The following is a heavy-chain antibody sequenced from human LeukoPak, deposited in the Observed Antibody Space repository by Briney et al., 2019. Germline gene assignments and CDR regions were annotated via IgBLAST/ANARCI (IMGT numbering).Heavy chain of an antibody. D-gene: IGHD7-27*01. J-gene: IGHJ5*02. CDR3: AKCWGARVPRVTWFDP. CDR2: ISGSGGST. Sequence: GGSLRLSCAASGFTFSSYAMSWVRQAPGNGLEWVSAISGSGGSTYYADSVKGRFTISRDNSKNTLYLQMNSLRAEDTAVYYCAKCWGARVPRVTWFDPWGQGTLVTVSS. V-gene: IGHV3-23*01. CDR1: GFTFSSYA.